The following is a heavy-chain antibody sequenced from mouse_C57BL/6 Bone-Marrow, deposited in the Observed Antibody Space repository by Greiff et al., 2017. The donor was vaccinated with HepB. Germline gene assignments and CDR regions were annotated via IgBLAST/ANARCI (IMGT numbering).Heavy chain of an antibody. CDR1: GYTFTSYW. Sequence: VKLQQPGAELVKPGASVKLSCKASGYTFTSYWMQWVKQRPGQGLEWIGEIDPSDSYTNYNQKFKGKATLTVDTSSSTAYMQLSSLTSEDSAVYYCARFPITTVYAMDYWGQGTSVTVSS. CDR2: IDPSDSYT. V-gene: IGHV1-50*01. CDR3: ARFPITTVYAMDY. D-gene: IGHD1-1*01. J-gene: IGHJ4*01.